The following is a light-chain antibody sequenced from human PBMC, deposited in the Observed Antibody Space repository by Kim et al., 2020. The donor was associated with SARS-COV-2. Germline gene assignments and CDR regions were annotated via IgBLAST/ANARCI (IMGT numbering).Light chain of an antibody. CDR1: QSVANSH. Sequence: EIVLAQSPGTLSLSPGDRATLSCRASQSVANSHLAWYQQRPGQAPRLLIYGSSTRASDIPDRFSGSGSGTDFTLTITRLEPEDFAVYYCHQYGSSARTFGQGTKVDIK. J-gene: IGKJ1*01. CDR2: GSS. CDR3: HQYGSSART. V-gene: IGKV3-20*01.